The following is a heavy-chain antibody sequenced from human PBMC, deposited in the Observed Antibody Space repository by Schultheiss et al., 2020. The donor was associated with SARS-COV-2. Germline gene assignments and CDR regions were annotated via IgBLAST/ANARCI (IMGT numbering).Heavy chain of an antibody. J-gene: IGHJ4*02. CDR2: ISYDGSNK. CDR1: GFTFSSYA. D-gene: IGHD4-17*01. V-gene: IGHV3-30*01. CDR3: ARDWGYGEYFDY. Sequence: GGSLRLSCAASGFTFSSYAMHWVRQAPGKGLEWVAVISYDGSNKYYADSVKGRFTISRDNSKNTLYLQMNSLRAEDTAVYYCARDWGYGEYFDYWGQGTLVTVSS.